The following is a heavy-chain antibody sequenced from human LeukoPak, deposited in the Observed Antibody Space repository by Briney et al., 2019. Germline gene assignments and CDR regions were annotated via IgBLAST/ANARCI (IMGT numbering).Heavy chain of an antibody. D-gene: IGHD3-10*01. Sequence: GSLRPPLCTPGIPSSYQWNPLGPQGPGKGLRGVSRISGDGTARNYADSVKGRFTISRDDAKNTVDLQMNSLRGEDTAVYYCVRGRGSYGWFDPWGQGTLVTVSS. J-gene: IGHJ5*02. CDR1: GIPSSYQW. CDR3: VRGRGSYGWFDP. CDR2: ISGDGTAR. V-gene: IGHV3-74*01.